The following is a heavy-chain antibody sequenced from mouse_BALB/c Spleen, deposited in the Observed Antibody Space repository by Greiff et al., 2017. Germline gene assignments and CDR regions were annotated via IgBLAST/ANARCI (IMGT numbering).Heavy chain of an antibody. CDR1: GFNIKDTY. CDR2: IDPANGNT. CDR3: ASYGNYDYYYAMDY. J-gene: IGHJ4*01. V-gene: IGHV14-3*02. Sequence: VQLKQSGAELVKPGASVKLSCTASGFNIKDTYMHWVKQRPEQGLEWIGRIDPANGNTKYDPKFQGKATITADTSSNTAYLQLSSLTSEDTAVYYCASYGNYDYYYAMDYWGQGTSVTVSS. D-gene: IGHD2-1*01.